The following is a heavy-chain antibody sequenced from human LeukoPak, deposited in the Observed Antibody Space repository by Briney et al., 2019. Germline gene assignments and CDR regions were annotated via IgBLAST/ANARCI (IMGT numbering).Heavy chain of an antibody. CDR1: AFTFSASW. D-gene: IGHD6-19*01. V-gene: IGHV3-7*01. Sequence: GGSLRLSCVASAFTFSASWMTWVRQAPGKGLERVANINEDGSETWYVDSVRGRFTISRDNAKNSLYLQMNSLSAEDTAVYYCARSPTGSGWYYFDYWGQGTLVTVSS. CDR3: ARSPTGSGWYYFDY. CDR2: INEDGSET. J-gene: IGHJ4*02.